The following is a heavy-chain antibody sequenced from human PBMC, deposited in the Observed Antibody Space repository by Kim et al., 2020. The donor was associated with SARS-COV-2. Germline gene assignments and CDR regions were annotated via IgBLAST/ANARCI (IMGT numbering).Heavy chain of an antibody. Sequence: DSVKGRSTIPRDNPKKPLYLQMNSRRAEDTAVYYCARGSSSSASFDYWGQGTLVTVSS. D-gene: IGHD6-13*01. J-gene: IGHJ4*02. V-gene: IGHV3-53*01. CDR3: ARGSSSSASFDY.